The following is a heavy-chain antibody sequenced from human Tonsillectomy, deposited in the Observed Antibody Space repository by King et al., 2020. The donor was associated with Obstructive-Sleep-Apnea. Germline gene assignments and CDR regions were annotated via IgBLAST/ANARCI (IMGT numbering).Heavy chain of an antibody. Sequence: LQLVQSGGGVVQPGGSLTLACAASGFTFSTYSKHWVRQASGKGLEWWAFIRYHETVKNYADSVKCRFTISRDNSQNTLYLQMNNLRVEDTALYYCARDRQGYQVSEYWGQGTLVTVSS. CDR3: ARDRQGYQVSEY. J-gene: IGHJ4*02. CDR2: IRYHETVK. CDR1: GFTFSTYS. V-gene: IGHV3-30*02. D-gene: IGHD2-2*01.